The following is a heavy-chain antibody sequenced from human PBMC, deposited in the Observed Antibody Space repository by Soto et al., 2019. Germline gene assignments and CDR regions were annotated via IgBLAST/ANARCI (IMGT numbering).Heavy chain of an antibody. Sequence: SETLSLTCTVSGGSISSYYWSWIRQRPGKGLEWIGYIYYSGSTNYNPSLKSRVTISVDTSKNQFSLKLSSVTAADTAVYYCARQDSAAGPDYWGQGTLVTVSS. CDR3: ARQDSAAGPDY. CDR1: GGSISSYY. J-gene: IGHJ4*02. V-gene: IGHV4-59*01. D-gene: IGHD6-13*01. CDR2: IYYSGST.